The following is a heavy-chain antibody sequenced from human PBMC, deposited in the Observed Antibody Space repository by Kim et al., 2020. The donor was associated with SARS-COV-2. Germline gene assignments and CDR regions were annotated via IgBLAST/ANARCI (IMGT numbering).Heavy chain of an antibody. D-gene: IGHD2-2*01. CDR1: GGSFSGYY. CDR2: INHSGST. V-gene: IGHV4-34*01. J-gene: IGHJ6*04. Sequence: SETLSLTCAVYGGSFSGYYWSWIRQPPGKGLEWIGEINHSGSTNYNPSLKSRVTISVDTSKNKFSLKLSSVTAADTAVYYCARIRLGYCSSTSCYARYYYSMCIWGEGTTVTVSS. CDR3: ARIRLGYCSSTSCYARYYYSMCI.